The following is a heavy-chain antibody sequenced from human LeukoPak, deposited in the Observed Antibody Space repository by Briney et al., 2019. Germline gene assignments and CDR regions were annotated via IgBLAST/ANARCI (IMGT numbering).Heavy chain of an antibody. V-gene: IGHV5-51*01. CDR1: GYSFTSYW. CDR2: IYPGDSDT. J-gene: IGHJ6*03. CDR3: ARRRLELSPESYYYYMDV. D-gene: IGHD1-7*01. Sequence: GEFLKISCKGSGYSFTSYWIGWVRQMPGKGLEWMGIIYPGDSDTRYSPSFQGQVTISADKSISTAYLQWSSLKASDTAMYYCARRRLELSPESYYYYMDVWGKGTTVTVSS.